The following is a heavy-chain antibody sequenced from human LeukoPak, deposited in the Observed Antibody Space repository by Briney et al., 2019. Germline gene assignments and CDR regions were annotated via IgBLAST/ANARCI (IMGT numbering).Heavy chain of an antibody. D-gene: IGHD6-19*01. CDR2: ISSTSAYI. Sequence: PGGSLRLSCEASGFIFSIYGMSWVRQAPGKGLEWVSSISSTSAYIHYADSVKGRFTISRDNIDNVVYLQMNSLRGEDTAIYYCARVAVAGPTGWFDSWGPGTLVSVSA. CDR3: ARVAVAGPTGWFDS. J-gene: IGHJ5*01. V-gene: IGHV3-21*01. CDR1: GFIFSIYG.